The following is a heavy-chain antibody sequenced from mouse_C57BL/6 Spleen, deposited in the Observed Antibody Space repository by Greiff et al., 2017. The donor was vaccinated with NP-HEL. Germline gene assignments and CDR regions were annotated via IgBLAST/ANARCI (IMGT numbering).Heavy chain of an antibody. V-gene: IGHV1-61*01. CDR3: ARYPYDGNLDV. Sequence: QVQLQQPGAELVRPGSSVKLSCKASGYTFTSYWMDWVKQRPGQGLEWIGNIYPSDSETHYNQKFKDKATLTVDKSSSTAYMQLSSLTSEDSAVYYCARYPYDGNLDVWGTGTTVTVSS. CDR2: IYPSDSET. CDR1: GYTFTSYW. D-gene: IGHD2-3*01. J-gene: IGHJ1*03.